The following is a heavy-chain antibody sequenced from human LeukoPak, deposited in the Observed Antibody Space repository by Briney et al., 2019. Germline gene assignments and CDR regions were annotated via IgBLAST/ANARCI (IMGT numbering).Heavy chain of an antibody. CDR2: IYYSGST. CDR1: GGSISSHY. CDR3: ARHVSYYGGPFGY. J-gene: IGHJ4*02. D-gene: IGHD4-23*01. V-gene: IGHV4-59*04. Sequence: SETLSLTCTVSGGSISSHYWSWIRQPPGKGLEWIGYIYYSGSTYYNPSLKSRVTISVDTSKNQFSLKLSSVTAADTAVYYCARHVSYYGGPFGYWGQGTLVTVSS.